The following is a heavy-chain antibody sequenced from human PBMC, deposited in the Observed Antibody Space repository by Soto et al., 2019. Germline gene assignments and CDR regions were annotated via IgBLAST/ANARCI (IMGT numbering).Heavy chain of an antibody. CDR1: GGSISSYY. CDR2: IYYSGST. V-gene: IGHV4-59*05. Sequence: PSETLSLTCTVSGGSISSYYWSWIRQPPGKGLEWIGSIYYSGSTYYNPSLKSRVTISVDTSKNQFSLKLSSVTAADTAVYYCVPSNWFDPWGQGTLVTVSS. CDR3: VPSNWFDP. J-gene: IGHJ5*02.